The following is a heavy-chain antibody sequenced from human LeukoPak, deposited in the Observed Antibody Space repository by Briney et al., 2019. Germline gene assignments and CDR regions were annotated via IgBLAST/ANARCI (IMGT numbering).Heavy chain of an antibody. Sequence: PSETLSLTCTVSGGSISSYYWGWIRQPPGKGLEWIGSIYYSGSTYYNPSLKSRVTISVDTSKNQFSLKLSSVIAADTAVYYCARDYMTNDAFDIWGQGTMVTVSS. CDR2: IYYSGST. CDR3: ARDYMTNDAFDI. J-gene: IGHJ3*02. D-gene: IGHD4-11*01. CDR1: GGSISSYY. V-gene: IGHV4-39*07.